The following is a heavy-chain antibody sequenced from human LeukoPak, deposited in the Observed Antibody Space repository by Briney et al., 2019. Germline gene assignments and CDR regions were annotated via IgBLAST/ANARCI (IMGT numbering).Heavy chain of an antibody. CDR1: GGSISSYY. D-gene: IGHD6-13*01. V-gene: IGHV4-59*01. CDR2: IYYSGST. Sequence: SETLSLTCTVSGGSISSYYWSWIRQPPGKGLEWFGYIYYSGSTNYNPSLKSRVTISVDTSKNQFSLKLSSVTAADTAVYYCATSYSSSWGPLDVWGQGTTVTVSS. J-gene: IGHJ6*02. CDR3: ATSYSSSWGPLDV.